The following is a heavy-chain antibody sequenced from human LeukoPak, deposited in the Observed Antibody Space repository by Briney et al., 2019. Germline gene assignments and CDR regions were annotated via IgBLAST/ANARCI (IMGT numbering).Heavy chain of an antibody. J-gene: IGHJ4*02. CDR1: GFIYSNYA. CDR3: ATETPDTSGSKLDY. CDR2: IRYDGSRK. D-gene: IGHD3-22*01. V-gene: IGHV3-30*02. Sequence: PGGSLRLSCAASGFIYSNYAMHWLRQAAGKGLEWVAYIRYDGSRKYYADSVNGRFTISRDNSKNTLYLQVHSLRGEDSAVYYCATETPDTSGSKLDYWGQGTLVTVSS.